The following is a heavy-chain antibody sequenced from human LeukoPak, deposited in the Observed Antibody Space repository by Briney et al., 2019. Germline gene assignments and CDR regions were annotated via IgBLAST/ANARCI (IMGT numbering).Heavy chain of an antibody. V-gene: IGHV3-21*04. Sequence: GGSLRLSCAASGFXFSSYSINWVRQAPGKGLEWVSSISSSSSYIYYADSVKGRFTISRDNAKNSLYLQMNSLRAEDTAIYYCAKFSGGTTVTTDAFDIWGQGTMVTVSS. CDR3: AKFSGGTTVTTDAFDI. CDR2: ISSSSSYI. J-gene: IGHJ3*02. CDR1: GFXFSSYS. D-gene: IGHD4-17*01.